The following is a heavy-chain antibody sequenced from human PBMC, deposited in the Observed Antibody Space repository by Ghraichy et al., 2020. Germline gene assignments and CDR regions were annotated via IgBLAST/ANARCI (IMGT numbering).Heavy chain of an antibody. CDR1: GGSIGSFY. CDR2: IFHSFVQRET. J-gene: IGHJ4*02. V-gene: IGHV4-59*01. Sequence: SETLSLTCSVSGGSIGSFYWHWLRQTPGKGLEWIAYIFHSFVQRETESNSSLQSRVTISVDKSRNQFSLTLTSVTAADTATYYCAREYDKLTGSFFDHWGQGIPVTVSS. CDR3: AREYDKLTGSFFDH. D-gene: IGHD3-9*01.